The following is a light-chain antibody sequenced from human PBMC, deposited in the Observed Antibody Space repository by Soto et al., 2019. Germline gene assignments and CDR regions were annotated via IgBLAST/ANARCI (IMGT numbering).Light chain of an antibody. Sequence: DIQMTQSPSSLYASVGDRLTITCRASQGISTYLNWYQQKPGKAPKLLIYAASTLQSGVPSRFSGSGSETDFTLTISSLQPEDVATYSCQQNYSATWTFGQGTKVEIK. CDR1: QGISTY. J-gene: IGKJ1*01. CDR2: AAS. CDR3: QQNYSATWT. V-gene: IGKV1-39*01.